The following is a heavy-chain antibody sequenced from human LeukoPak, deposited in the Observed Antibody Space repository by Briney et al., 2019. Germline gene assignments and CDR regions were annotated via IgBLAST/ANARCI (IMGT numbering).Heavy chain of an antibody. V-gene: IGHV1-46*01. Sequence: ASVKVSCKASGYTLTSYYMHWVRQAPGQGLEWMGIINPSGGSTSYAQKFQGRVTMTRDTSTSTVYMELSSLRSEDTAVYYCARVGAYGDSYYYYGMDVWGQGTTVTVSS. CDR1: GYTLTSYY. CDR3: ARVGAYGDSYYYYGMDV. J-gene: IGHJ6*02. D-gene: IGHD4-17*01. CDR2: INPSGGST.